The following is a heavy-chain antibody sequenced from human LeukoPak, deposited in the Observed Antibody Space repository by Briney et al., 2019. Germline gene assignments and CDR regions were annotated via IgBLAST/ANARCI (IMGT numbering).Heavy chain of an antibody. V-gene: IGHV1-18*01. CDR2: ISAYNGNT. CDR3: ARVSLVRGVIGPEGN. CDR1: GYTFTSYG. J-gene: IGHJ4*02. Sequence: ASVKVSCKASGYTFTSYGISWVRQAPVQGLEWMGWISAYNGNTNYAQKLQGRVTMTTDTSTSTAYMELRSVRSDDTAVYYRARVSLVRGVIGPEGNWGQGTLVTVSS. D-gene: IGHD3-10*01.